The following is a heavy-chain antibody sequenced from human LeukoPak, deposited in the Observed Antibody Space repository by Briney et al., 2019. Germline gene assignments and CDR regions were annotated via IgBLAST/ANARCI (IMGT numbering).Heavy chain of an antibody. D-gene: IGHD4-17*01. CDR3: ARRVLAVTTLYYFDY. CDR2: IYYSGST. CDR1: GGSISSYY. Sequence: SETLSLTCTVSGGSISSYYWSWIRQPPGKGLEWIGYIYYSGSTNYNPSLKSRVTISVDTSKNQFSLKLSSVTAADTAVFYCARRVLAVTTLYYFDYWGQGTLVTVSS. J-gene: IGHJ4*02. V-gene: IGHV4-59*01.